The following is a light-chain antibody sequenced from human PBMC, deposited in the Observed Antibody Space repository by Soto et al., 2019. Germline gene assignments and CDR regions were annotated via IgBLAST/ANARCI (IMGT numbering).Light chain of an antibody. CDR2: DAS. V-gene: IGKV3-11*01. CDR1: QSVGSF. J-gene: IGKJ3*01. Sequence: EIVLTQSPATLSLSPGERATLSCRASQSVGSFLAWYQQKSVQTPRLLIYDASNRATGIPARFSGSGSGTYFTLTISSLEPEDFAVYYCQHRSNWLGTFGPGTKVDIK. CDR3: QHRSNWLGT.